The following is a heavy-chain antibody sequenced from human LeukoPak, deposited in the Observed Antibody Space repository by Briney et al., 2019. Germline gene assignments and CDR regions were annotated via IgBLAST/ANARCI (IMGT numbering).Heavy chain of an antibody. CDR1: GYTFTGYY. V-gene: IGHV1-2*02. CDR2: INPNSGGT. CDR3: ASPVIAVADGGDAFDI. J-gene: IGHJ3*02. Sequence: GASVKVSCKASGYTFTGYYMHWVRQAPGQGLEWMGWINPNSGGTNYAQKFQGRVTMTRDTSISTAYMELSRLRYDDTAVYYCASPVIAVADGGDAFDIWGQGTMVTVSS. D-gene: IGHD6-19*01.